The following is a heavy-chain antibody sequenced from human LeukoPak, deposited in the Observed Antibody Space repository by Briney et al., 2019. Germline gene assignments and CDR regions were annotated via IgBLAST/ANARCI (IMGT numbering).Heavy chain of an antibody. V-gene: IGHV3-23*01. CDR1: GFTFSSYA. J-gene: IGHJ4*02. D-gene: IGHD3-22*01. CDR3: AKDSYYDSSGYYDPHLFDY. Sequence: GGSLRLCCTASGFTFSSYAMSWVRQAPGKGLEWVSAISGSGGSTYYADSVKGRFTISRDNSKNTLYLQMNSLRAEDTAVYYCAKDSYYDSSGYYDPHLFDYWGQGTLVTVSS. CDR2: ISGSGGST.